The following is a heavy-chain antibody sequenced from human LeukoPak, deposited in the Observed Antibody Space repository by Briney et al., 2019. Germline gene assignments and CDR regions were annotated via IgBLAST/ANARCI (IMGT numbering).Heavy chain of an antibody. CDR2: INSNRGGT. V-gene: IGHV1-2*02. J-gene: IGHJ3*02. CDR1: GYTFTNYY. Sequence: ASVKVSCKASGYTFTNYYIHWVRQAPGQGREWMGWINSNRGGTNYAQKFQGRVTMNRDTSISTAYMELRSVRSDDTAVYYCARDHGDDAFDIWGPGTMVTVSS. D-gene: IGHD3-3*01. CDR3: ARDHGDDAFDI.